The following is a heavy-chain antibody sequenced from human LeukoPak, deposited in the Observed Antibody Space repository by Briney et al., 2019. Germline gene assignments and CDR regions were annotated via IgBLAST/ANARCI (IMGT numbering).Heavy chain of an antibody. Sequence: PGGSLRLSCAASGFTFSSYSMNWVRQAPGKGLEWVSAISGSGGSTYYADSVKGRLTISRDNSKNTLYLQMNSLRAEDTAVYYCVTDNTFDYWGQGTLVTVSS. D-gene: IGHD1-14*01. CDR3: VTDNTFDY. V-gene: IGHV3-23*01. CDR2: ISGSGGST. J-gene: IGHJ4*02. CDR1: GFTFSSYS.